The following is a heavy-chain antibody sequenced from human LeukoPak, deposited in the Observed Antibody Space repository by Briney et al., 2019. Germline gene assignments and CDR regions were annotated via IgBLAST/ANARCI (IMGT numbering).Heavy chain of an antibody. J-gene: IGHJ5*02. D-gene: IGHD4-23*01. CDR3: ARLLVVTHTWFDP. CDR2: IYTSGST. Sequence: PSETLSLTCTVSGGSISSYYWSWIRQPPGKGLEWNGYIYTSGSTNYNPSLKSRVTISVDTSKNQFSLKLSSVTAADTAVYYCARLLVVTHTWFDPWGQGTLVTVSS. CDR1: GGSISSYY. V-gene: IGHV4-4*09.